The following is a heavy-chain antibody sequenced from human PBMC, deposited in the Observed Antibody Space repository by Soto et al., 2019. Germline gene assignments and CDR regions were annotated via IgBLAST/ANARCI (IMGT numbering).Heavy chain of an antibody. CDR3: ARSEEDSDYYYYGMDV. CDR1: GDTVSSNSVA. Sequence: SQTLPLTCVRSGDTVSSNSVAWNWVRQSPSRGLEWLGRTYYRSRWYSDYAVSVRSRIDINADTSKNQVPLQLNSVTPEDTAVYYCARSEEDSDYYYYGMDVWGQGTTVTVSS. V-gene: IGHV6-1*01. J-gene: IGHJ6*02. D-gene: IGHD2-15*01. CDR2: TYYRSRWYS.